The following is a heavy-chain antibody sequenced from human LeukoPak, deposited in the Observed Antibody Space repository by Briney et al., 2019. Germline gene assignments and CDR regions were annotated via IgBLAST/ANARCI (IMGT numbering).Heavy chain of an antibody. J-gene: IGHJ3*02. CDR3: ARDLGLLHAFDI. V-gene: IGHV4-4*07. D-gene: IGHD2-15*01. CDR2: IYTSGST. CDR1: GGSISSYY. Sequence: TETLSPTCTVSGGSISSYYWSWIRQPAGKGLEWIGRIYTSGSTNYNPSLKSRVTMSVDTSKNQFSLKLSSVTAADTAVYYCARDLGLLHAFDIWGQGTMVTVSS.